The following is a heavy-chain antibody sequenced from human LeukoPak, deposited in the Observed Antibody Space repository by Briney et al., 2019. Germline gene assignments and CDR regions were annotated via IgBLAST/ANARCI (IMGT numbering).Heavy chain of an antibody. CDR3: AKDLSEWELHDY. J-gene: IGHJ4*02. CDR1: GFPFSNYW. D-gene: IGHD1-26*01. Sequence: GGSLRLSCAASGFPFSNYWMSWVRQAPGKGLEWVSAISGSGGSTYYADSVKGRFTISRDNSKNTLYLQMNSLRAEDTAVYYCAKDLSEWELHDYWGQGTLVTVSS. V-gene: IGHV3-23*01. CDR2: ISGSGGST.